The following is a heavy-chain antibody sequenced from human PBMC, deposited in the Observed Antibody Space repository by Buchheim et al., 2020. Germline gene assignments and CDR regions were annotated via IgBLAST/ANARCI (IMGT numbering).Heavy chain of an antibody. J-gene: IGHJ4*02. CDR1: GFTSSTYW. V-gene: IGHV3-7*01. CDR3: ARETFKGLVGVPGTDFDY. D-gene: IGHD1-26*01. Sequence: EVQLVESGGGLVQPGGSLRLSCEASGFTSSTYWMSWVRQAPGKGLLWVANLSPDGSETYYVDSVKGRFTISRDNAKNSFYLQMNSLTAEETAVYYCARETFKGLVGVPGTDFDYWGQGAL. CDR2: LSPDGSET.